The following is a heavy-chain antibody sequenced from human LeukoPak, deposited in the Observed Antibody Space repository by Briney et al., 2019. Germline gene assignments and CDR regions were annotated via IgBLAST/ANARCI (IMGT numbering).Heavy chain of an antibody. CDR1: EFSISNSA. Sequence: GSLRLSCAASEFSISNSAMSWVRQAPGKGLEWIGRLYTGRSTDYNPSLKSRVTMSVDTSNSQFSLKLSSVTAADTAVYYCARGGYSSSWSPYNWFDPWGQGTLVTVSS. J-gene: IGHJ5*02. V-gene: IGHV4-59*10. CDR2: LYTGRST. D-gene: IGHD6-13*01. CDR3: ARGGYSSSWSPYNWFDP.